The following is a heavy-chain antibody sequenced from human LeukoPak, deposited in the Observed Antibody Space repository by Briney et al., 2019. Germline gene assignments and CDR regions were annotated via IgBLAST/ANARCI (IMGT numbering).Heavy chain of an antibody. CDR1: GGSSSSYY. CDR2: IHTSGST. D-gene: IGHD6-13*01. CDR3: ARGGNSWYADY. Sequence: SETLSLTCTVSGGSSSSYYWSWTRQPAGKGLEWIGRIHTSGSTNYDPSLKSRVTMSIDTSKNQFSLKVGSVTAADTAVYYCARGGNSWYADYWGQGNLVTVSS. J-gene: IGHJ4*02. V-gene: IGHV4-4*07.